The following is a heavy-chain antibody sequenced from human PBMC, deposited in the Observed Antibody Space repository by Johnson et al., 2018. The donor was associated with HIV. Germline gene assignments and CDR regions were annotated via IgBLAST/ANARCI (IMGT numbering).Heavy chain of an antibody. CDR3: AKGADYADYECAFDI. D-gene: IGHD4-17*01. V-gene: IGHV3-66*01. Sequence: VQLVESGGGLVQPGGSLRLSCAASGFTVSSNYMNWVRQAPGKGLEWVSLIYSGGSSYYADSVKGRFTISRDNSKNTLYLQMNSLRVEDTAVYYCAKGADYADYECAFDIWGQGTMVTVSS. CDR2: IYSGGSS. J-gene: IGHJ3*02. CDR1: GFTVSSNY.